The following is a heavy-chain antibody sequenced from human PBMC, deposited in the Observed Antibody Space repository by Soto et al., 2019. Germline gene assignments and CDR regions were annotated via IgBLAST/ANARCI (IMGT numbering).Heavy chain of an antibody. J-gene: IGHJ6*02. CDR1: GDSVSSDSAA. Sequence: SQTLSLTCAISGDSVSSDSAAWNWIRQSPSRGLEWLGRTYYRSEWYNDHAVSMKSRIVITPDTSKNQFSLQLNSVTPEDTAVYFCARDYYYGMDVWGQGTTVTVSS. V-gene: IGHV6-1*01. CDR3: ARDYYYGMDV. CDR2: TYYRSEWYN.